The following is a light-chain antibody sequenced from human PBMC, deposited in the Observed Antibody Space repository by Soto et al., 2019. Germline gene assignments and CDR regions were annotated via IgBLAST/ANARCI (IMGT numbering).Light chain of an antibody. J-gene: IGKJ5*01. CDR1: QGLTYW. CDR3: QQSISFPLP. V-gene: IGKV1-12*01. CDR2: AAS. Sequence: DIQSTRSPSSVSASVGDRVTITCRASQGLTYWLAWYQQRPGKAAKCLIYAASIFQSGVPSRFSGSGFGTKFTLTITSLQDVDSATYFCQQSISFPLPFGHGTRLDIK.